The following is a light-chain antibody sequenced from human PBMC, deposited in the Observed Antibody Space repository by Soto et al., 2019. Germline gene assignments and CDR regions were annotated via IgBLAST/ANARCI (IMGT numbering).Light chain of an antibody. V-gene: IGKV3-11*01. CDR2: EAS. J-gene: IGKJ2*01. CDR1: QSVSSY. Sequence: EIVLTQSPATLSLSPGERATLSCRASQSVSSYLAWYQQKPGQAPRLLIYEASNRATAIPARFSGSGSGTDFTLTISSLEPEDFAVSYCQQRSNGPSYTFGQGTKLEIK. CDR3: QQRSNGPSYT.